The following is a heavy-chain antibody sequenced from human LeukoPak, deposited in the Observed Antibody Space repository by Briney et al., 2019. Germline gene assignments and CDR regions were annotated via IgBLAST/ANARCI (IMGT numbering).Heavy chain of an antibody. V-gene: IGHV3-48*03. CDR2: ISSSGSTI. Sequence: GGSLRLSCAASGFTFSSYEMNWVRPAPGKGLEWVSYISSSGSTIYYADSVKGRLTISRDNAKNSLFPQMNSLRAEDTAVYYWAELGITMIGGVWGKGTTVTISS. CDR1: GFTFSSYE. J-gene: IGHJ6*04. CDR3: AELGITMIGGV. D-gene: IGHD3-10*02.